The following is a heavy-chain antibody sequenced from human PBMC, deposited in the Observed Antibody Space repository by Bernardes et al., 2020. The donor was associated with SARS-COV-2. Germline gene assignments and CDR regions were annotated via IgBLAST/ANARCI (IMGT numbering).Heavy chain of an antibody. D-gene: IGHD2-15*01. Sequence: ASVKVSCKASGYTFTSYDINWVRQATGQGLEWMGWMNPNSGNTGYAQKFQGRVTVTRNTSISTAYMELSSLRSEDTAVYYCARDAKTLDCSGGSCYSDGMDVWGQGTTVTVSS. V-gene: IGHV1-8*01. CDR1: GYTFTSYD. CDR3: ARDAKTLDCSGGSCYSDGMDV. CDR2: MNPNSGNT. J-gene: IGHJ6*02.